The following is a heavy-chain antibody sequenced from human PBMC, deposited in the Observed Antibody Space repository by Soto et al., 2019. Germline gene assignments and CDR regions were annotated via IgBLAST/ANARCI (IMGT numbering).Heavy chain of an antibody. V-gene: IGHV4-61*01. Sequence: VQLQQSGPGLVKPSETLSLTCSVSGGSVSSGSFHWSWIRESPGKGLQFIGSIFYNGTANYSPSLKNRVTISIDTSQSQFSLKLVSVAAADTAVYYCARIGSWYDIDFWGQGNLVTVSS. CDR3: ARIGSWYDIDF. CDR1: GGSVSSGSFH. CDR2: IFYNGTA. D-gene: IGHD6-13*01. J-gene: IGHJ4*02.